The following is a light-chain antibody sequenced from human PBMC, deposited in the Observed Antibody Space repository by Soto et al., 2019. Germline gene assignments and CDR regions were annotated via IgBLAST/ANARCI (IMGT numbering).Light chain of an antibody. CDR2: EGS. J-gene: IGLJ1*01. Sequence: ASVSGSPGQSITISCTGTSSDVGTYNLVSWYQQHPGKAPKLMIYEGSKRPSGVSNRFSGSKSGNTASLTISGLQAEDEADYYCCSYAGSGTYVFGSGTKVTVL. CDR1: SSDVGTYNL. CDR3: CSYAGSGTYV. V-gene: IGLV2-23*01.